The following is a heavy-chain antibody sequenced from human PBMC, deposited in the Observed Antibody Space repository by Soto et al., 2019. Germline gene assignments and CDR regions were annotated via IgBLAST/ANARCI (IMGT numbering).Heavy chain of an antibody. CDR1: GFTFSTYA. V-gene: IGHV3-30-3*01. D-gene: IGHD3-22*01. J-gene: IGHJ5*02. Sequence: QVHLVESGGGVVQPGRSLRLSCAASGFTFSTYAMHWVRQAPGKGLEWVAVISYDGTNKYYADSVKGRFTISRDNSKNTLYLQMNSLGAEDTALYSCARGVDYYCDDSGYCRDNWFDPWGQGTLVTVSS. CDR2: ISYDGTNK. CDR3: ARGVDYYCDDSGYCRDNWFDP.